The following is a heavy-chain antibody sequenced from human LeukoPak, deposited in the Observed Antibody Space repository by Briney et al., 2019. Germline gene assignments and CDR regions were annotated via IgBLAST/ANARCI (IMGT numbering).Heavy chain of an antibody. J-gene: IGHJ4*02. V-gene: IGHV3-30*02. CDR1: GFTFSSYG. D-gene: IGHD6-13*01. Sequence: GGSLRLSCAASGFTFSSYGMHWVRQAPGKGLEWVAFIRFDGSNKYYADSLKGRSTISRDNSKNTLYLQMNSLRAEDTAVYYCAKDHHIAAAGNYFDYWGQGTLVTVSS. CDR3: AKDHHIAAAGNYFDY. CDR2: IRFDGSNK.